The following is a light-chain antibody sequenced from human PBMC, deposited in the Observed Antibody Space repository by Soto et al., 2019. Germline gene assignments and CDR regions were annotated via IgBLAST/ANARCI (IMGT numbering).Light chain of an antibody. J-gene: IGKJ3*01. Sequence: DIQMTQSPSSLSASVGDRVTITCQASHDITSYLNWYQHKPEKAPKLLIYDSSILEAGVPSRFSGSGSGTHFTFTISSLQPEDVATYYCQKCDYLPIFGPGTTVDFK. CDR1: HDITSY. CDR3: QKCDYLPI. V-gene: IGKV1-33*01. CDR2: DSS.